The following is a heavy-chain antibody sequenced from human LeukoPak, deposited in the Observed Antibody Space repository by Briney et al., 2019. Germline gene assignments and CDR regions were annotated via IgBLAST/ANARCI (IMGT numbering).Heavy chain of an antibody. D-gene: IGHD1-26*01. CDR3: ARRASGSYGY. CDR1: GFTVSSNY. V-gene: IGHV3-66*04. J-gene: IGHJ4*02. Sequence: GGSVRLSCAASGFTVSSNYMSWVRQAPGKGLEWVSVIYSGGSTYYADSVKGRFTISRDNSKNTLYLQMNSLRAEDTAVYYCARRASGSYGYWGQGTLVTVSS. CDR2: IYSGGST.